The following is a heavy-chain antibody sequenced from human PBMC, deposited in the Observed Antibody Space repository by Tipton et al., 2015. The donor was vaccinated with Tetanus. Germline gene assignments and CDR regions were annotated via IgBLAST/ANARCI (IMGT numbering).Heavy chain of an antibody. Sequence: QLVQSGAEVKKPGASVKVSCKASGYTLINYYMHWARQAPGQGLEWMGMMNPSDDRTSHAQRFQGRVTMTTDPSTSPAYMELSGLRSDCPAVYYCARDRGDSIYFGMDVWGPGTPFPVS. CDR2: MNPSDDRT. J-gene: IGHJ6*02. V-gene: IGHV1-46*01. D-gene: IGHD2-21*01. CDR3: ARDRGDSIYFGMDV. CDR1: GYTLINYY.